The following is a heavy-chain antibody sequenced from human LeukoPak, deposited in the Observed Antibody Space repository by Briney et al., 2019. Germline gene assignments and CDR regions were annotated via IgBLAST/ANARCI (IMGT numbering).Heavy chain of an antibody. D-gene: IGHD6-19*01. Sequence: GASVKVSCKVSGYTLTELSMHWVRQAPGKGLEWMGGFDPEDGETIYAQKFQGRVTMTEDTSTDTAYMELSSLRSEDTAVYYCATALASGWCLAFDYWGQGTLVTVSS. V-gene: IGHV1-24*01. CDR3: ATALASGWCLAFDY. CDR1: GYTLTELS. CDR2: FDPEDGET. J-gene: IGHJ4*02.